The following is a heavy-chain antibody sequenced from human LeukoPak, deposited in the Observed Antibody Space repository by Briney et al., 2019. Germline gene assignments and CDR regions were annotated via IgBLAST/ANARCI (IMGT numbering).Heavy chain of an antibody. CDR2: INRSGST. CDR1: GGSFSDYS. Sequence: SETLSLTCAVYGGSFSDYSWSWIRQPPGKGLEWGGEINRSGSTNYTPSLKSRVTISVDTSNNQFSLKLISVTAADAAVYYCARRVTTRLPFRYWGQGTLVTVSS. CDR3: ARRVTTRLPFRY. V-gene: IGHV4-34*01. J-gene: IGHJ4*02. D-gene: IGHD4-17*01.